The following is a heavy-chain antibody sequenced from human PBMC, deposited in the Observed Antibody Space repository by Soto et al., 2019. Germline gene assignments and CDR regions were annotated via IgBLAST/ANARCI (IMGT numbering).Heavy chain of an antibody. CDR3: ASSSTSLGMDV. J-gene: IGHJ6*02. CDR1: GGSISSGDYY. D-gene: IGHD2-2*01. V-gene: IGHV4-30-4*01. CDR2: IYYSGST. Sequence: SETLSLACTVSGGSISSGDYYWSWICQPPGKGLEWIGYIYYSGSTYYNPSLKSRVTISVDTSKNQFSLKLSSVTAADTAVYYCASSSTSLGMDVWGQGTTVTVSS.